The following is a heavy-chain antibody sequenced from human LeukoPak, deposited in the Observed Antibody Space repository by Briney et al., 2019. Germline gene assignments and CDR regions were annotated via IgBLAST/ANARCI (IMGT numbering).Heavy chain of an antibody. D-gene: IGHD5-24*01. CDR1: GFTFSGSA. V-gene: IGHV3-73*01. CDR3: TRHIERVEMATGVDY. J-gene: IGHJ4*02. Sequence: GGSLRLSCAASGFTFSGSAMHGVRQASGKGLEWVGRIRSKANSYATAYAASVKGRFTISRDDSKNTAYLQMNSLKTEDTAVYYCTRHIERVEMATGVDYWGQGTLVTVSS. CDR2: IRSKANSYAT.